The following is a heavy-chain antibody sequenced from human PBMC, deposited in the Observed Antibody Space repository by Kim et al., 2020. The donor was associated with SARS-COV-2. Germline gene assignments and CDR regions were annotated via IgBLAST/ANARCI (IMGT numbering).Heavy chain of an antibody. D-gene: IGHD1-26*01. CDR2: SNK. Sequence: SNKYYADSVKDRFTSSRDNSKNTLYLQMNSRRAEDTAVYYCARAVWGPDYWGQGTLVTVSS. J-gene: IGHJ4*02. V-gene: IGHV3-30-3*01. CDR3: ARAVWGPDY.